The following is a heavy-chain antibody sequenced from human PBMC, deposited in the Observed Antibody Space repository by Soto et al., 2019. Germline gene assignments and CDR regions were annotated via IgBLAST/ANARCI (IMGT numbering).Heavy chain of an antibody. CDR2: ISYDGSNK. CDR1: GFTFSSYG. V-gene: IGHV3-30*18. D-gene: IGHD3-10*01. Sequence: GGSLRLSCAASGFTFSSYGMHWVRQAPGKGLEWVAVISYDGSNKYYADSVKGRFTISRDNSKNTLYLQMNSLRAEDTAVYYCAKYVTMVRGVIIGSYGGSEWGQGTLVTVSS. CDR3: AKYVTMVRGVIIGSYGGSE. J-gene: IGHJ4*02.